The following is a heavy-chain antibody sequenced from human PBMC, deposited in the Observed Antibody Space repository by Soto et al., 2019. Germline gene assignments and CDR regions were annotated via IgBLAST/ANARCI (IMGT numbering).Heavy chain of an antibody. CDR3: ARGESYYYDTSGFEYIDNFDL. D-gene: IGHD3-22*01. CDR2: IYYDGRT. Sequence: PSETLSLTCTVSGGFISTYYWSWIRQPPGKGLEWIGFIYYDGRTNFNPSLKSRVSIFVDTSKNQFSLKLNSVTAADTAVYFCARGESYYYDTSGFEYIDNFDLWGQGIPVTVSS. CDR1: GGFISTYY. J-gene: IGHJ4*02. V-gene: IGHV4-59*12.